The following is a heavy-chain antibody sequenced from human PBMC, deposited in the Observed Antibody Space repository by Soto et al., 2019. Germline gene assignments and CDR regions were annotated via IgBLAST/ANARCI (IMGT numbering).Heavy chain of an antibody. CDR3: ARVVLPGGYFALGNYGMDV. Sequence: QVQLQESGPGLVKPSQTLSLTCTVSGGSISSGGYYWSWIRQHPGKGLEWIGYIYYSGSTYYNPSXXGRVTISVDTXXHXFXXKLSSVTAADTAVYYCARVVLPGGYFALGNYGMDVWGQGTTVTVSS. V-gene: IGHV4-31*03. CDR1: GGSISSGGYY. D-gene: IGHD3-9*01. CDR2: IYYSGST. J-gene: IGHJ6*02.